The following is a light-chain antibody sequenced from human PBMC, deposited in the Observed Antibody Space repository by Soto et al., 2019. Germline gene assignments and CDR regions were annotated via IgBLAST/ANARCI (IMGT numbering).Light chain of an antibody. CDR3: QQYNSWPLT. CDR2: GAS. CDR1: QSVSNN. Sequence: EIVTTQSPATLSVSPGERATLSCRASQSVSNNLAWYQQKPGQALRLLIYGASTRATGIPARFSGSGSGTEFTLTISSLQSEDFAVYYCQQYNSWPLTFGGGTKVAIK. V-gene: IGKV3-15*01. J-gene: IGKJ4*01.